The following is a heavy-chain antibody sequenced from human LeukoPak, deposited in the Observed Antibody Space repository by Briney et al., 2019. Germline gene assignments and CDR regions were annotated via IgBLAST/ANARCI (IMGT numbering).Heavy chain of an antibody. CDR3: DGAYSGSPPRYWYFDL. J-gene: IGHJ2*01. CDR2: ISTYNANT. Sequence: ASVKVSCKASGCTFTTYGISWVRQAPGQGLEWMGWISTYNANTDYAQKLQGRVTMTTDTSSSTAYMELRSLRSDDTAVYARDGAYSGSPPRYWYFDLWGRGTLVTVSS. CDR1: GCTFTTYG. V-gene: IGHV1-18*01. D-gene: IGHD1-26*01.